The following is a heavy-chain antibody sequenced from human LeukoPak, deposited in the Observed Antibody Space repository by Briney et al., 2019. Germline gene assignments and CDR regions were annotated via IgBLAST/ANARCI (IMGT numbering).Heavy chain of an antibody. CDR3: ARETPSYGFPH. CDR2: IYYSGST. CDR1: GGSISSYY. V-gene: IGHV4-59*01. D-gene: IGHD5-18*01. J-gene: IGHJ4*02. Sequence: PSETLSLTCTVSGGSISSYYWSWIRQPPGKGLEWIGYIYYSGSTNYNPSLKSRVTISVDTSKNQFSLKLSSVTAADTAVYYCARETPSYGFPHWGQGTLVTVSS.